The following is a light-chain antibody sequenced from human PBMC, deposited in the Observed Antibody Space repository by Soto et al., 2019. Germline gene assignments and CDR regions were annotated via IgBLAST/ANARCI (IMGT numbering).Light chain of an antibody. CDR3: QQSYSTPWT. Sequence: DLQMTQSPSSLSASVGDRVTITCRASQSISSYLNWYQQKPGKAPKLLIYAASSLQSGVPSRFSGSGSGTDFTLTISSLRPEDFATYYCQQSYSTPWTFGQGTKV. J-gene: IGKJ1*01. CDR2: AAS. V-gene: IGKV1-39*01. CDR1: QSISSY.